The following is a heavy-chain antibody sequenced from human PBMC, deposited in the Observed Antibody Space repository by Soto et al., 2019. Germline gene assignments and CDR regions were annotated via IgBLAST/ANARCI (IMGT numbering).Heavy chain of an antibody. J-gene: IGHJ4*02. Sequence: EVQVLESGGGLVQPGGSLRLSCAASGFTFSKYGMSWVRQAPGKGLEWVSAVSGSGSSTYYADSVKGRFTISRDNSKNTLYLQMNSLRAEDTDVYHCAKFSDRRGYSKVDYWGQGTLVTVSS. CDR2: VSGSGSST. D-gene: IGHD3-22*01. V-gene: IGHV3-23*01. CDR3: AKFSDRRGYSKVDY. CDR1: GFTFSKYG.